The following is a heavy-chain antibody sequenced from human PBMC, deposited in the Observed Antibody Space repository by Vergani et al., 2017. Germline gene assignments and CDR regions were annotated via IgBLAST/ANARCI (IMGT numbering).Heavy chain of an antibody. CDR1: GGSISSSSYY. CDR3: ARGGIFGDSGRVD. CDR2: IYYSGST. J-gene: IGHJ4*02. D-gene: IGHD3-10*01. V-gene: IGHV4-39*01. Sequence: QLQLQESGPGLVKPSETLSLTCTVSGGSISSSSYYWGWIRQPPGKGLEWIGSIYYSGSTYYNPSLKRRVTISVDTSKNQFSLKLSSVTAADTAVYYCARGGIFGDSGRVDWGQGTLVTVSS.